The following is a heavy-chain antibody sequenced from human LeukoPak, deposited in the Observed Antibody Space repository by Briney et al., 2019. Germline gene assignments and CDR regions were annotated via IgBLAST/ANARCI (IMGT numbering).Heavy chain of an antibody. V-gene: IGHV3-74*01. Sequence: PGGSLRLSCAASGITFGNNWMHWVRQGPGKGLVWISRINSDGGGAIYADSVKGRFTVSRDNAKNTLYLQMNSLRAEDTAVYYCASGGDSSWGQGTLVTVSS. CDR1: GITFGNNW. CDR2: INSDGGGA. J-gene: IGHJ5*02. CDR3: ASGGDSS. D-gene: IGHD5-18*01.